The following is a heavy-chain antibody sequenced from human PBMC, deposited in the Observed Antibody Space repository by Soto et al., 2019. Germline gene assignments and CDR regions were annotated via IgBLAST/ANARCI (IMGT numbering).Heavy chain of an antibody. CDR1: GGSFSGYY. D-gene: IGHD6-19*01. CDR2: IYTTTGST. V-gene: IGHV4-4*07. J-gene: IGHJ4*02. Sequence: NPSETLSLTCTVSGGSFSGYYWSWIRQPAGKGLEWIGRIYTTTGSTTYNPSLNSRLTMPVDTSKNLFFLNLKSVTAADTAVYYCAKSSGWFDYWGQGILVTVSS. CDR3: AKSSGWFDY.